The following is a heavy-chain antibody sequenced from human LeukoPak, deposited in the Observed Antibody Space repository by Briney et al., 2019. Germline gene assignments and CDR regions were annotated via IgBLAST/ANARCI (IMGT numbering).Heavy chain of an antibody. V-gene: IGHV4-59*01. CDR3: ARVFSSGWYYFDY. Sequence: PSETLSLTCTVSGGSISSYYWSWIRQPPGKGLEWIGYIYYSGGTNYNPSLKSRVTISVDTSKNQFSLKLSSVTAADTAVYYCARVFSSGWYYFDYWGQGTLVTVSS. CDR1: GGSISSYY. J-gene: IGHJ4*02. D-gene: IGHD6-19*01. CDR2: IYYSGGT.